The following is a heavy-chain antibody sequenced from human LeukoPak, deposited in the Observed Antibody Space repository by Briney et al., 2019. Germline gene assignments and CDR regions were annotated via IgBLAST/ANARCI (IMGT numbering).Heavy chain of an antibody. CDR2: IYTSGST. V-gene: IGHV4-61*02. CDR3: ARVPYCSGGSCYSWFDP. CDR1: GGSISSGSYY. Sequence: SQTLSLTFTVSGGSISSGSYYWSWIRQPAGKGLEWIGRIYTSGSTNYNPSLKSRVTISVDTSKNQFSLKLSSVTAADTAVYYCARVPYCSGGSCYSWFDPWGRGTLVTVSS. J-gene: IGHJ5*02. D-gene: IGHD2-15*01.